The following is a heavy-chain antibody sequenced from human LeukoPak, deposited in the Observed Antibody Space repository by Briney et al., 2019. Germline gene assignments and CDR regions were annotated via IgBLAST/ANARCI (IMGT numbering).Heavy chain of an antibody. Sequence: GESLKISCKASGYSFATYWIGWVRQMPGKGLEWMGIIYPGDSDTRYSPSLQGQVTISADKSINTAYLQWTSLKASDTAVYHCARPPRKRGRDGDGVDVWGQGTTVTVSS. CDR2: IYPGDSDT. V-gene: IGHV5-51*01. CDR1: GYSFATYW. J-gene: IGHJ6*01. CDR3: ARPPRKRGRDGDGVDV. D-gene: IGHD5-24*01.